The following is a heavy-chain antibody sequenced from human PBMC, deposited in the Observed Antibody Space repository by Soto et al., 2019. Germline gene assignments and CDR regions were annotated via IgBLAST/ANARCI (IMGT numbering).Heavy chain of an antibody. V-gene: IGHV4-59*08. CDR1: GGSISSYY. D-gene: IGHD3-9*01. Sequence: SETLSLTCTVSGGSISSYYWSWVRQPPGKGLEWIGYIYYSGSTNYNPSLKSRVTISVDTSKNQFSLKLSSVTAADTAVYYCASAVLTGYYPNYYYYYMDVWGKGTTVTVSS. CDR2: IYYSGST. J-gene: IGHJ6*03. CDR3: ASAVLTGYYPNYYYYYMDV.